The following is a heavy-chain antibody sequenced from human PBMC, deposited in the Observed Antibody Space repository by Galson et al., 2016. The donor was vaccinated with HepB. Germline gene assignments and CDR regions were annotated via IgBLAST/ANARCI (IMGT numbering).Heavy chain of an antibody. Sequence: SVKVSCKASGYTFTSYAISWVRQAPGQGLEWMGWISGESGYKTYARNLPGRVTMTIDTSTTTAYMELRSLSSDATAVYYCASDLTGYSGTFIDAFDIWGQGTMVTVSS. CDR1: GYTFTSYA. J-gene: IGHJ3*02. V-gene: IGHV1-18*04. D-gene: IGHD1-26*01. CDR2: ISGESGYK. CDR3: ASDLTGYSGTFIDAFDI.